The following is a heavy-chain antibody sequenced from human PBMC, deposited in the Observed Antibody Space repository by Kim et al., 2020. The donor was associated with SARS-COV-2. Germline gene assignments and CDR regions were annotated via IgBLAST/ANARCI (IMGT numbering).Heavy chain of an antibody. CDR2: INPYSGDT. J-gene: IGHJ4*02. D-gene: IGHD3-3*01. Sequence: ASVKVSCKASGYTFTDYYIHWLRQAPGQGLEWMGWINPYSGDTNYAQKFQGRVTMTRDTSISTPYVELSSLRSDDTAVYYCARSAHFWSGHYLDFWGQGTLITVSS. V-gene: IGHV1-2*02. CDR3: ARSAHFWSGHYLDF. CDR1: GYTFTDYY.